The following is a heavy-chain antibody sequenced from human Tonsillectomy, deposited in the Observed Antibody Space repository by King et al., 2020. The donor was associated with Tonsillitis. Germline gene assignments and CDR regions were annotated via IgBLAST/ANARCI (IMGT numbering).Heavy chain of an antibody. CDR3: AKDGGSSSRHFDY. CDR1: GFTFSSYA. Sequence: VQLVESGGGLVQPGGSLRLSCAASGFTFSSYAMSWVRQAPGKGLEWVAVISASGGTTYYADSVKGRFTISRDNSKNTLYLQMNSLKAEDTAVYYCAKDGGSSSRHFDYWGQGTLGTVSS. D-gene: IGHD2-15*01. J-gene: IGHJ4*02. CDR2: ISASGGTT. V-gene: IGHV3-23*04.